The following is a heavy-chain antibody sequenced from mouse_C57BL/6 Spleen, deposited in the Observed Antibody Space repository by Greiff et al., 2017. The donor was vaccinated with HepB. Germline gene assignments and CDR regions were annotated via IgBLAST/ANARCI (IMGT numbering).Heavy chain of an antibody. J-gene: IGHJ4*01. CDR1: GFTFSSYA. CDR3: TREDYAADYYAMDY. D-gene: IGHD2-4*01. Sequence: EVMLVESGEGLVKPGGSLKLSCAASGFTFSSYAMSWVRQTPEKRLEWVAYISSGGDYIYYADTVKGRFTISRDNARNTLYLQMSSLKSEDTAMYYCTREDYAADYYAMDYWGQGTSVTVSS. V-gene: IGHV5-9-1*02. CDR2: ISSGGDYI.